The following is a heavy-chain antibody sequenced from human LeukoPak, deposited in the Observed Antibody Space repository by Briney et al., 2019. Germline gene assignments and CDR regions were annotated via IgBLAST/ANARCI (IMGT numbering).Heavy chain of an antibody. D-gene: IGHD3-10*01. J-gene: IGHJ4*02. Sequence: GGSLRLSCAASGFTFSSYGMHWVRQAPGKGLEWVAVISYDGSNKYYADSVKGRFTISRDNSKNTLYLQMNSLRAEDTAVYYCAKDHPHYYGSGSYYNEPDDYWGQGTLITVSS. CDR1: GFTFSSYG. CDR3: AKDHPHYYGSGSYYNEPDDY. CDR2: ISYDGSNK. V-gene: IGHV3-30*18.